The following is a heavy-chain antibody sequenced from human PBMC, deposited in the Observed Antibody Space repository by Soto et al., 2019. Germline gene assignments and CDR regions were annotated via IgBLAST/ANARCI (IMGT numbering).Heavy chain of an antibody. CDR2: IYSGGLT. Sequence: SETLSLTCTVFAGSMSGSYWSWIRQPPGQGLEWIGYIYSGGLTNYNPSLKSRFTISVDTSKSQFSLTLTSVTAADTAVYFCARQAAYRANYYFEFWGQGALVTVSS. D-gene: IGHD2-15*01. V-gene: IGHV4-59*08. J-gene: IGHJ4*02. CDR3: ARQAAYRANYYFEF. CDR1: AGSMSGSY.